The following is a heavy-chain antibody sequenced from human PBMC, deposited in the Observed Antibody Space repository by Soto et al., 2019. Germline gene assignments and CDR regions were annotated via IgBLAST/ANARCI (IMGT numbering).Heavy chain of an antibody. J-gene: IGHJ4*02. Sequence: EVELLESGGGLQQPGGSLRLSCTTSGFSFDNYAMSWVRQAPGKGLEWLSAISGGGGGKYYADSVQGRFIVFRDNSKKTVYLQLNGLTIDDTAVYYCAKDVHYDSSGGLDYWGQGTLVTVSS. CDR2: ISGGGGGK. CDR1: GFSFDNYA. V-gene: IGHV3-23*01. CDR3: AKDVHYDSSGGLDY. D-gene: IGHD3-22*01.